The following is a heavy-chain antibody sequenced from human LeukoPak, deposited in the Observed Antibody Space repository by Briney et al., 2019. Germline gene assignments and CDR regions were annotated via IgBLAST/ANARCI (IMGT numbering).Heavy chain of an antibody. Sequence: SETLSLTCGVTGGSFSTHFWAWIRQSPARGLEWIGEINQSGDTDYNPSLKRRVKISIDVSRSQFSLTLTSVTAADTAMYYCARVLGIAVVAGATEDNYFDSWGQGAPVTVSS. CDR2: INQSGDT. J-gene: IGHJ4*02. V-gene: IGHV4-34*01. CDR3: ARVLGIAVVAGATEDNYFDS. CDR1: GGSFSTHF. D-gene: IGHD2-2*03.